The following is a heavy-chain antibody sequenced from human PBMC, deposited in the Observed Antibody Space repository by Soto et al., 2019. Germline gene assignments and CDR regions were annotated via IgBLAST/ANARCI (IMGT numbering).Heavy chain of an antibody. CDR3: APDYSSSWYVPPN. Sequence: GSLRLSCAASGFTFSSYGMHWVRQAPGKGLEWVAVISYDGSNKYYADSVKGRFTISRDNSKNTLYLQMNSLRAEDTAVYYCAPDYSSSWYVPPNWGQGTLVTVSS. CDR1: GFTFSSYG. CDR2: ISYDGSNK. J-gene: IGHJ4*02. V-gene: IGHV3-30*03. D-gene: IGHD6-13*01.